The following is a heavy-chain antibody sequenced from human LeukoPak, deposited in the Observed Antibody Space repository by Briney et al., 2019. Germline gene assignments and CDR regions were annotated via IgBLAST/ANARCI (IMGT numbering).Heavy chain of an antibody. D-gene: IGHD3-10*01. CDR2: LSGSGGGT. J-gene: IGHJ4*02. Sequence: GGALRLSCTVSGITLRKYAMSGVRQTPGKGLEWVAGLSGSGGGTNYADSVQGRFTISRDNPKNTLYLQMNSLRAEDTAVYFCAKRGVVIRVFLVGFHKEAYYFDSWGQGALVTVSS. CDR1: GITLRKYA. CDR3: AKRGVVIRVFLVGFHKEAYYFDS. V-gene: IGHV3-23*01.